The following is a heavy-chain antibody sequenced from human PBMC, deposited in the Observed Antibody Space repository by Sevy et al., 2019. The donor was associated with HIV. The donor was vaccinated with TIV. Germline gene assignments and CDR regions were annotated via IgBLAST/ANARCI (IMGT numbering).Heavy chain of an antibody. CDR3: AALPKLGNFDY. V-gene: IGHV3-74*01. Sequence: GGCLRLSCAAAGFTFSGYWMHWVRQDPGKGLVWVSRINSDGSSTNYSDSVKGRFTISRDNAKNTVYLRMNSLRAEDTAVYYCAALPKLGNFDYWGHGTLVTVSS. D-gene: IGHD7-27*01. CDR1: GFTFSGYW. CDR2: INSDGSST. J-gene: IGHJ4*01.